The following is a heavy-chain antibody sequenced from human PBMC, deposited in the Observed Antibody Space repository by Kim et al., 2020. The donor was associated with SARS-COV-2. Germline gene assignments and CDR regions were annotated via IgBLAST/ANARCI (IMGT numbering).Heavy chain of an antibody. V-gene: IGHV4-59*01. CDR1: GGSISSYY. CDR3: ARGRREKAPDMVDIVATSYYYYMDV. CDR2: IYYSGST. J-gene: IGHJ6*03. Sequence: SETLSLTCTVSGGSISSYYWSWIRQPPGKGLEWIGYIYYSGSTNYNPSLKSRVTISVDTSKNQFSLKLSSVTAADTAVYYCARGRREKAPDMVDIVATSYYYYMDVWGKGTTVTVSS. D-gene: IGHD5-12*01.